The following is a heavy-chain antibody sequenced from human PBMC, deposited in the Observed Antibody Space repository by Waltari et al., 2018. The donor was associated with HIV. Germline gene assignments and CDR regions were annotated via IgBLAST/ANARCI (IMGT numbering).Heavy chain of an antibody. V-gene: IGHV1-58*02. CDR3: AADVKLRYSGENLPYPFFFAFDI. CDR1: GFVCSRSA. J-gene: IGHJ6*02. CDR2: VVGASEYR. D-gene: IGHD3-16*02. Sequence: QMLLLQSGPQVRKPGTSVTACCPASGFVCSRSAIDWLRQGRGQRLEWLAFVVGASEYRVVAQGLRERVSVSVDKSTETVNLELSSLRSDDTAVYYCAADVKLRYSGENLPYPFFFAFDIWGQGTTV.